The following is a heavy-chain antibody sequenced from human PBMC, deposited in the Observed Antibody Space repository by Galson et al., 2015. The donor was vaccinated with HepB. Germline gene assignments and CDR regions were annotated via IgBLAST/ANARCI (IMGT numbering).Heavy chain of an antibody. D-gene: IGHD3-10*01. J-gene: IGHJ4*02. Sequence: SLRLSCAASGFSFSSYGMHWVRQAPGKGLEWVAAMWYDGSNRYYADSLKGRFTISRDNSKNTLYLQMNSLRDEDTAVYYCARDKGNYYGSGSLDYWGQGSLVTVSS. CDR2: MWYDGSNR. V-gene: IGHV3-33*01. CDR1: GFSFSSYG. CDR3: ARDKGNYYGSGSLDY.